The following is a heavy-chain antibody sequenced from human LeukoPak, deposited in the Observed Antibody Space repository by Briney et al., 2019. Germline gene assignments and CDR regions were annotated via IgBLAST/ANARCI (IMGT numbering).Heavy chain of an antibody. V-gene: IGHV3-21*01. CDR1: GFTFSSYS. J-gene: IGHJ4*02. CDR3: ARDFWGYYDSSGYYPDY. D-gene: IGHD3-22*01. CDR2: ISSSSSYI. Sequence: GGSLRLSCAASGFTFSSYSMNWVRQAPGKGLEWVSSISSSSSYIYYADSVKGRFTISRDNAKNSLYLQMNSLRAEDTAVYYCARDFWGYYDSSGYYPDYWGQGTLVTVSS.